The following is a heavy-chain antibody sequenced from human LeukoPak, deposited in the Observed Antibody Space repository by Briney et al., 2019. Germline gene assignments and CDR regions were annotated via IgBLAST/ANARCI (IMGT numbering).Heavy chain of an antibody. V-gene: IGHV4-39*01. CDR3: ARGTTPAAGAY. CDR1: GGSVSSSYY. J-gene: IGHJ4*02. CDR2: IYYSGST. Sequence: SETLSLTCSVSGGSVSSSYYWGWIRQPPGQRLEWIGSIYYSGSTYYSPSLKSRVTISVDASKNQFSLKLSSVTAADTAVYYCARGTTPAAGAYWGQGTLVTVSS. D-gene: IGHD1-7*01.